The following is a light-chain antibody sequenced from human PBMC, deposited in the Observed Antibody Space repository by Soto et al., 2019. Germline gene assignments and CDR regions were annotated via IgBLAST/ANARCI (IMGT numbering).Light chain of an antibody. CDR2: QVS. Sequence: QSALTQPASVSGSPGQSITISCTGTSSDLGGYNYVSWYQHHPGKAPKLMIYQVSNRPSGVSNRFSGSKSGNTASLTISGLQAEDEADYYCCSYTSSSHYVFGTGTKLNVL. CDR3: CSYTSSSHYV. J-gene: IGLJ1*01. CDR1: SSDLGGYNY. V-gene: IGLV2-14*01.